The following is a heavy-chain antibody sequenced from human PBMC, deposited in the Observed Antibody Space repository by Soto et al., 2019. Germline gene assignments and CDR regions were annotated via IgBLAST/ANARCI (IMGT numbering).Heavy chain of an antibody. CDR2: ISWNSGSI. D-gene: IGHD1-26*01. CDR3: AKDMTIVGEYYFDY. CDR1: GFTFDDYA. J-gene: IGHJ4*02. V-gene: IGHV3-9*01. Sequence: EVQLVESGGGLVQPGRSLRLSCAASGFTFDDYAMHWVRQAPGKGLEWVSGISWNSGSIGYADSVKGRFTISRDNAKNSLYLQMNSLRAEDTALYYCAKDMTIVGEYYFDYWGQGTLVTVSS.